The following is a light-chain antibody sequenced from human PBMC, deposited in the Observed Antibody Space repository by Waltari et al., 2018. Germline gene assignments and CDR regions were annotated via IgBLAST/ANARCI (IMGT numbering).Light chain of an antibody. CDR3: QQYYTTPYT. J-gene: IGKJ2*01. CDR1: QRVFYSPTNKNY. CDR2: WAS. Sequence: DIVMTQSPDSLAVPLGERATINCKSSQRVFYSPTNKNYLAWYRQKPGQPTKLLIYWASTRESGVPARFSGSGSGTDFTLTISSLQAEDVAVYYCQQYYTTPYTFGQGTNLEIK. V-gene: IGKV4-1*01.